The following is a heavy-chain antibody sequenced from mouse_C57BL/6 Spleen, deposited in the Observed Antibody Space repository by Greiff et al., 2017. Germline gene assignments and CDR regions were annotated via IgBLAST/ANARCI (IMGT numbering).Heavy chain of an antibody. D-gene: IGHD2-2*01. Sequence: QVQLQQPGAELVKPGASVKLSCKASGYTFTSYWMHWVKQRPGQGLEWIGMIHPNSGSTNYNEKFKSKATLTVDKSSSTAYMQLSSLTSEDSAVYYCAREALYGLVAMDYWGQGTSVTVSS. CDR1: GYTFTSYW. V-gene: IGHV1-64*01. J-gene: IGHJ4*01. CDR2: IHPNSGST. CDR3: AREALYGLVAMDY.